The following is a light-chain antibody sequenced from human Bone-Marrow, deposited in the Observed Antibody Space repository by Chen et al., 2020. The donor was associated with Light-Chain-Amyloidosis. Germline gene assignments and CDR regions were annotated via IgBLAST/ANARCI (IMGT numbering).Light chain of an antibody. Sequence: QSALTHPPSASGSPGQSVTFSCTGTSSDVGGYNYVSWYQQHPGKAPKLMIYEVSKRPSGVPDRFSGSKSGNTASLTVSGLQAEDEADYYCSSYAGSNNWGVFGGGTKLTVL. V-gene: IGLV2-8*01. CDR1: SSDVGGYNY. CDR2: EVS. CDR3: SSYAGSNNWGV. J-gene: IGLJ3*02.